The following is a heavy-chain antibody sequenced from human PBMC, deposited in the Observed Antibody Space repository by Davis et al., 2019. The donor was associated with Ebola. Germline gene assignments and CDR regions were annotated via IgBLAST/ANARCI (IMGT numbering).Heavy chain of an antibody. V-gene: IGHV4-59*01. CDR3: AKGGRDGYKYYYYYYGMDV. CDR2: IYYSGST. Sequence: SETLSLTCTVSGGSISSYSWSWIRQPPGKGLEWIGYIYYSGSTNYNPSLKSRVTISVDTSKNQFSLKLSSVTAADTAVYYCAKGGRDGYKYYYYYYGMDVWGQGTTVTVSS. J-gene: IGHJ6*02. D-gene: IGHD5-24*01. CDR1: GGSISSYS.